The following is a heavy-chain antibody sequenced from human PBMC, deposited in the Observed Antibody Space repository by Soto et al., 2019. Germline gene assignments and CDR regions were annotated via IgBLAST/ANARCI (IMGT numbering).Heavy chain of an antibody. V-gene: IGHV1-69*12. J-gene: IGHJ4*02. CDR2: IIPIYGTA. D-gene: IGHD2-15*01. Sequence: QVQLVQSGAEVKKPGSSVTVSCKASGGTFSSYAISWVRQAPGQGLEWMGGIIPIYGTANNAKKFQGRVTMTAQESTSPAYMERSSLRSEDTAVYYCAREARDCSGGSCYCLPGIDYWGQGTLVTVSS. CDR3: AREARDCSGGSCYCLPGIDY. CDR1: GGTFSSYA.